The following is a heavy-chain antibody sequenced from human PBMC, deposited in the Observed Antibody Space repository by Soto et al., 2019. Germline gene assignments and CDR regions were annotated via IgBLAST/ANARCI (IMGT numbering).Heavy chain of an antibody. D-gene: IGHD5-12*01. CDR2: IYYSGST. V-gene: IGHV4-31*03. Sequence: QVQLQESGPGLVKPSQTLSLTCTVSGGSISSGGYYWSWIRQHPGKGLEWIGYIYYSGSTYYNPSLKSRVTISVETSKNQFTLRLRSVAAADYAVDYCARFCRGATILDYWGQGTLVTVSS. J-gene: IGHJ4*02. CDR1: GGSISSGGYY. CDR3: ARFCRGATILDY.